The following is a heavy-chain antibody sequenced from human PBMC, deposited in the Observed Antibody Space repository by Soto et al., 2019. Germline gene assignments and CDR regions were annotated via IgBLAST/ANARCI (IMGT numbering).Heavy chain of an antibody. Sequence: GASVKVACKASGYTFTSYAMRWVRQANGQRLEWMGWISAYNGNTNYAQKLQGRVTMTTDTSTSTAYMELRSLRSDDTAVYYCARGGIWFGTHDAFDIWGQGTMVTVSS. D-gene: IGHD3-10*01. CDR3: ARGGIWFGTHDAFDI. J-gene: IGHJ3*02. CDR2: ISAYNGNT. V-gene: IGHV1-18*01. CDR1: GYTFTSYA.